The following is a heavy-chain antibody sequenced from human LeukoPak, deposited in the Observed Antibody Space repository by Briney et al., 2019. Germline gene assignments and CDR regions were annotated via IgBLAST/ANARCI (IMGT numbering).Heavy chain of an antibody. CDR2: IYYSGST. CDR3: AGGGYCSGGSCYKYYYGMDV. CDR1: GGSISSYY. Sequence: SETLSLTCTVSGGSISSYYWSWIRQPPGKGLEWIGYIYYSGSTNYNPSLKSRVTISVDTSKNQFSLKLSSVTAADTAVYYCAGGGYCSGGSCYKYYYGMDVWGQGTTVTVSS. J-gene: IGHJ6*02. D-gene: IGHD2-15*01. V-gene: IGHV4-59*01.